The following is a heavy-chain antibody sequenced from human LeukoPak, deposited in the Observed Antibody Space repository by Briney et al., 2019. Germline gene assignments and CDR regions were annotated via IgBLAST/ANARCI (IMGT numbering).Heavy chain of an antibody. Sequence: GSLRLSCAASGFTFSSYSTHWVRQAPGKGLEWVSSISSSSSYIYYADSVKGRFTISRDNAKNSLYLQMNSLRAEDTAVYYCARVEPAAIGDYWGQGTLVTVSS. CDR2: ISSSSSYI. CDR1: GFTFSSYS. CDR3: ARVEPAAIGDY. J-gene: IGHJ4*02. V-gene: IGHV3-21*01. D-gene: IGHD2-2*01.